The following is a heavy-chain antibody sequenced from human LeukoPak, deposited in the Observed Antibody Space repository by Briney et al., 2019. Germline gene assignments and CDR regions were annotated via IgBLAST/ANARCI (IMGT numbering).Heavy chain of an antibody. CDR3: TRYSLLPSSTVTTNYYYMDV. V-gene: IGHV5-51*01. CDR1: GFTFTSYW. D-gene: IGHD4-11*01. CDR2: IYPGDSDI. Sequence: GESLKISCKGSGFTFTSYWIAWVRQMPGKGLDWMGIIYPGDSDIRYSPSFQGQVTISADKSISTAYLQWSSLKASDTAMYYCTRYSLLPSSTVTTNYYYMDVWGKGTTVTVSS. J-gene: IGHJ6*03.